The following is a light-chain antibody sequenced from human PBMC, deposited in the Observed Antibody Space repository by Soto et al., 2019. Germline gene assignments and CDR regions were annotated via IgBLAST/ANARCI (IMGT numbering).Light chain of an antibody. J-gene: IGKJ1*01. CDR3: QPYDNDSWT. V-gene: IGKV1-5*03. Sequence: DIQMTQSPSTLSASVGDRVIITCRASQTISSWLAWYQQKPGKAPNLLIYKASGLKSGVPLRFSGSGSGTEFTLTISSPQPDDLATYYAQPYDNDSWTFGQGTKVEIK. CDR2: KAS. CDR1: QTISSW.